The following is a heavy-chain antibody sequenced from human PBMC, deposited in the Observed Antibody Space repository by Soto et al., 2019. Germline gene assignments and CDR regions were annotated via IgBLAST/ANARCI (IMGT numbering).Heavy chain of an antibody. J-gene: IGHJ6*02. Sequence: TGGSLRLSCAASGFTFSDYYMSWIREARVNGLEWVSYISSSGSTIYYADSVKGRFTISRDNAKKSLYLQMNSLRAEDTAVYYCARDRGDFWSGSPPYYYYYYGMDVWGQGTTVTVSS. CDR1: GFTFSDYY. CDR3: ARDRGDFWSGSPPYYYYYYGMDV. D-gene: IGHD3-3*01. V-gene: IGHV3-11*01. CDR2: ISSSGSTI.